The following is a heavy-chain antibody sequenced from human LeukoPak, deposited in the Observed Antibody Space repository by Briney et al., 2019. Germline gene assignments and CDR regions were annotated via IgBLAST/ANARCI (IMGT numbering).Heavy chain of an antibody. CDR2: ISSSSSTI. Sequence: GGSLRLSCAASVITFSSYRMNWVRQAPGKGLEWVSYISSSSSTIYYADSVKGRFTISRDNAKDSLYLQMNSLRDEDTAVYYCARVALHKWGQGTLVTVSS. V-gene: IGHV3-48*02. J-gene: IGHJ4*02. CDR1: VITFSSYR. CDR3: ARVALHK.